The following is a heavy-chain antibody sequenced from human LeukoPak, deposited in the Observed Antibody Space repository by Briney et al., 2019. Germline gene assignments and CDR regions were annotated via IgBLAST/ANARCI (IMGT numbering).Heavy chain of an antibody. CDR1: GGSIGTYY. J-gene: IGHJ6*02. Sequence: SETLSLTCTVSGGSIGTYYWSWIRQPPGKGLEWIGYIYSSGSTTYNPSLKSGVTISLETSTNQSSLRLSSVAAADTAVYYCARSYDSRGYYYYGMDVWGQGTTVTVSS. CDR2: IYSSGST. CDR3: ARSYDSRGYYYYGMDV. V-gene: IGHV4-59*01. D-gene: IGHD3-22*01.